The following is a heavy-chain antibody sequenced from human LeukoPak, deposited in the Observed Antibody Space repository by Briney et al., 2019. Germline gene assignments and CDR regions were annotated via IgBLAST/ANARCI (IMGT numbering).Heavy chain of an antibody. J-gene: IGHJ5*01. Sequence: GGSLRLSCVVSGFTFSSYAMSWVRQAPGKGLEWVSGISGGGGSTYYADSVKGRFTISRDNTKNTLYLQMNSLRAEDTAVYYCAKDRHAPGRYCSSTSCFPFDSWGQGTLVTVSS. CDR1: GFTFSSYA. D-gene: IGHD2-2*01. V-gene: IGHV3-23*01. CDR2: ISGGGGST. CDR3: AKDRHAPGRYCSSTSCFPFDS.